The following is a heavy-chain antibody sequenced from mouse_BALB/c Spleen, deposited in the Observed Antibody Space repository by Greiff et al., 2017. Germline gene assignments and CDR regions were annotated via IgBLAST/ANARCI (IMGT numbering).Heavy chain of an antibody. CDR3: ARGDGDY. CDR1: GYAFSSSW. Sequence: QVQLQQSGPELVKPGASVTISCKASGYAFSSSWMNWVKQRPGQGLEWIGRIYPGDGDTNYNGKFKGKATLTADKSSSTAYMQLSSLTSVDSAVYFCARGDGDYWGQGTTLTVSS. D-gene: IGHD3-3*01. J-gene: IGHJ2*01. V-gene: IGHV1-82*01. CDR2: IYPGDGDT.